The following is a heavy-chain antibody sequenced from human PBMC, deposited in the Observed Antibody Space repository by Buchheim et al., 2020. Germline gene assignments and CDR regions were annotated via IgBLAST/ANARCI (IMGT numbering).Heavy chain of an antibody. CDR2: INPDSGGT. CDR3: ARTSSFDY. CDR1: GFTLTGYY. Sequence: QVQLVQSGAEVKKPGASVKVSCKASGFTLTGYYMHWVRQAPGQGLEWMGWINPDSGGTNYAQTFQGRVTMTRDTYINTAYMELSSLTSDDSAVYYCARTSSFDYWGQGTL. J-gene: IGHJ4*02. V-gene: IGHV1-2*02.